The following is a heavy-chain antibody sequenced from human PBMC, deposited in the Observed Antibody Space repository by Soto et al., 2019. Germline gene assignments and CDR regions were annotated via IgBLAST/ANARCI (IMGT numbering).Heavy chain of an antibody. CDR1: GFTFSSYA. CDR3: AKDRGEGELEGPTAFDL. D-gene: IGHD3-10*01. V-gene: IGHV3-23*01. CDR2: ITGSGGNT. Sequence: GSLRLSCASSGFTFSSYAMIWVRQAXGKGLECLSSITGSGGNTYYADSVQGRFTISRDNSANTLFLQMNSLRAEDTAVYYCAKDRGEGELEGPTAFDLWGQGTMVTVSS. J-gene: IGHJ3*01.